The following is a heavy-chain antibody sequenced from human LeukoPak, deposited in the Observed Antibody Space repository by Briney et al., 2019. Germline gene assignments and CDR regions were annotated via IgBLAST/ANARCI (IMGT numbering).Heavy chain of an antibody. Sequence: GGSLRLSCAASGFTFSSYRMHWVRQAPGKGLVWVSRINTDGSSTGYADSVKGRFTISRDNAKNTLYLQMNSLRAEDTAVYYCARAPNDYWSSYSASFDSWGQGTLVTVSS. CDR2: INTDGSST. D-gene: IGHD3-3*01. V-gene: IGHV3-74*01. CDR1: GFTFSSYR. J-gene: IGHJ4*02. CDR3: ARAPNDYWSSYSASFDS.